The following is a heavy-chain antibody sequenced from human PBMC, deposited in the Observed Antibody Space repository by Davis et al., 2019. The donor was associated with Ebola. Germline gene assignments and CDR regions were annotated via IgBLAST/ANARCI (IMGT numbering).Heavy chain of an antibody. D-gene: IGHD4-23*01. CDR3: ARDLGGNSPYYFDY. V-gene: IGHV1-69*13. CDR2: IIPIFGTA. CDR1: GYAFTSFG. J-gene: IGHJ4*02. Sequence: SVKVSCKASGYAFTSFGNSWVRQAPGQGLEWMGGIIPIFGTANYAQKFQGRVTITADESTSTAYMELSSLRSEDTAVYYCARDLGGNSPYYFDYWGQGTLVTVSS.